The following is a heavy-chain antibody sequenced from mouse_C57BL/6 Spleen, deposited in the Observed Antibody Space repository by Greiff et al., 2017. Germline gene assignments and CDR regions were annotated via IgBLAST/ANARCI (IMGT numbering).Heavy chain of an antibody. CDR3: ARYCDYVEAMDY. CDR1: GYTFTSYG. D-gene: IGHD2-4*01. V-gene: IGHV1-81*01. J-gene: IGHJ4*01. Sequence: VQLLQSGAELARPGASVKLSCKASGYTFTSYGICWVQQSTGQGLEWIGGISPRSGNTYYNEKFKGKATLTADKSSSTAYMQLRSLTSEDTAVYCCARYCDYVEAMDYWGQGTSVTVSS. CDR2: ISPRSGNT.